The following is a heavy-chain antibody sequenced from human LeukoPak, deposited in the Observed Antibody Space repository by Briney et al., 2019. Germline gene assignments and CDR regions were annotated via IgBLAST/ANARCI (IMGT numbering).Heavy chain of an antibody. V-gene: IGHV3-74*01. Sequence: GGSLRLSCAASRFTFSNNWMHWVRQAPGKGLVWVSRINSDGRTTTYADSVKGRFTISRDNAKNTLYLQMNSLRAKDTAVYYCAMIKEGWGQGTLVTVSS. J-gene: IGHJ4*02. CDR3: AMIKEG. CDR1: RFTFSNNW. D-gene: IGHD3-22*01. CDR2: INSDGRTT.